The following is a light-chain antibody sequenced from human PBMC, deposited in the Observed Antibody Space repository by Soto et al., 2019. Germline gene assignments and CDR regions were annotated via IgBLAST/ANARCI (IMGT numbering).Light chain of an antibody. Sequence: DIQMTQSPSSVTASVGDRVTITCRARQGLSSWLAWYQQKPGKAPKLLIYAAYSLHSGVPSRFSGSRSGTDVTLTVSSVQPEDIAIYYDDQANSFPPGTFGEGTRLEIK. V-gene: IGKV1D-12*01. CDR3: DQANSFPPGT. CDR2: AAY. CDR1: QGLSSW. J-gene: IGKJ5*01.